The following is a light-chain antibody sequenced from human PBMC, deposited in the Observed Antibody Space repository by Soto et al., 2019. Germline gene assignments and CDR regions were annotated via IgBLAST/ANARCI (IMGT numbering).Light chain of an antibody. CDR3: SSYTTSNTRQIV. CDR1: SSDVGGYNY. V-gene: IGLV2-14*01. Sequence: QSALTQPASVSGSPRQSITISCTGTSSDVGGYNYVSWYQQHPGKAPKFMIYDVSNRPSGVSNRFSGSKSGNTASLTISGLQADDEADYYCSSYTTSNTRQIVFGTGTKLTVL. J-gene: IGLJ1*01. CDR2: DVS.